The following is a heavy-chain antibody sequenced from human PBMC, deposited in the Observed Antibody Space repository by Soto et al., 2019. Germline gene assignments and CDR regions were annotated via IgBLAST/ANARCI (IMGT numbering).Heavy chain of an antibody. D-gene: IGHD4-17*01. Sequence: PSLTCTVSGGSISSSSYYWGWICQPPGKGLEWIGSIYYSGSTYYNPSLKSRVTISVDTSKNQFSLKLSSVTAADTAVYYCARRVADGDYFLLRGNWFDPWGQGTLVTSPQ. CDR1: GGSISSSSYY. V-gene: IGHV4-39*01. J-gene: IGHJ5*02. CDR3: ARRVADGDYFLLRGNWFDP. CDR2: IYYSGST.